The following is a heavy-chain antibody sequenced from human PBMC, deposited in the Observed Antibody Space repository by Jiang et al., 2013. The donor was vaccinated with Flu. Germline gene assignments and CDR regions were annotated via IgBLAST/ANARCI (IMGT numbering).Heavy chain of an antibody. J-gene: IGHJ6*02. V-gene: IGHV1-69*06. CDR2: FIPNFRTA. CDR1: GGSFSTYA. Sequence: AEVKKPGSSVKVSCKASGGSFSTYAISWVRQAPGQGLEWMGGFIPNFRTANYTQKFQGRVAITANKFTAYMELSSLRSEDTAVYYCARVQLTSRYYNAMDVWGQGTTVTVSS. D-gene: IGHD2-2*01. CDR3: ARVQLTSRYYNAMDV.